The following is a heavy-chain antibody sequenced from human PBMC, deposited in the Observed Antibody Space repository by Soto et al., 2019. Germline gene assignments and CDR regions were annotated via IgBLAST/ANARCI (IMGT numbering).Heavy chain of an antibody. CDR2: ISAYDGGT. V-gene: IGHV1-18*04. J-gene: IGHJ4*01. CDR3: ARGGGPYLRPLEI. CDR1: NSVLTTSV. D-gene: IGHD2-15*01. Sequence: QALLEQSGPEVKKPGDSVRISCWLYNSVLTTSVITWLRQAPGQGLERMGWISAYDGGTLSALKFRNTLVMTTDSMMNMAYMQIWDLTFDDTAVYFWARGGGPYLRPLEIWGQGTPVTVSS.